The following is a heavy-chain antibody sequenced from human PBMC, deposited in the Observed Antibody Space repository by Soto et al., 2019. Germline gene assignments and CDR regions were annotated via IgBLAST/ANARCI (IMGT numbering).Heavy chain of an antibody. CDR2: LSGSGGTT. CDR1: GVTFSNYA. V-gene: IGHV3-23*01. Sequence: LRLSCTVSGVTFSNYAMNWVRQSPGKWLEWVSSLSGSGGTTYYADSVKGRFIISRDNSKNTLYLLMNSLRAEDTALYYCAKQRADYGSGADTFYFDSWGQGALVTVSS. D-gene: IGHD3-10*01. J-gene: IGHJ4*02. CDR3: AKQRADYGSGADTFYFDS.